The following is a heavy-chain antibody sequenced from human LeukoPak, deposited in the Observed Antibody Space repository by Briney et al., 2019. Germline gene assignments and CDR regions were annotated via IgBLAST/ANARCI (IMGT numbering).Heavy chain of an antibody. Sequence: GGSLRLSCAASGFTFDDYAMHWVRQAPGKGLEWVSGISWNSNSIGYADSVKGRFTISRDNAKNSLYLQMSSLRAEDTALYYCAKGGFGEFLHWFDPWGQGTLVTVSS. CDR3: AKGGFGEFLHWFDP. V-gene: IGHV3-9*01. CDR1: GFTFDDYA. CDR2: ISWNSNSI. J-gene: IGHJ5*02. D-gene: IGHD3-10*01.